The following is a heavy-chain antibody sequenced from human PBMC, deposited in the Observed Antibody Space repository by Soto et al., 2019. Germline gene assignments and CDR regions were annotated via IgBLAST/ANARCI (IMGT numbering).Heavy chain of an antibody. CDR3: ARVGLTRVVTPLDYYFGMDV. CDR1: GYTFTSYG. CDR2: ISAYNGNT. J-gene: IGHJ6*02. Sequence: GASVKVSCKASGYTFTSYGISWVRQAPGQGLEWMGWISAYNGNTNYAQKLQGRVTMTTDTSTSTAYMELRSLRSDDTAVYYFARVGLTRVVTPLDYYFGMDVWGQGTTVTVSS. D-gene: IGHD2-21*02. V-gene: IGHV1-18*04.